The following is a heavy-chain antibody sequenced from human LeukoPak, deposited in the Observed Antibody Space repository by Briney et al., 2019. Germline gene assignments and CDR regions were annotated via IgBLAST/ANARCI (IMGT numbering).Heavy chain of an antibody. Sequence: SETLSLTCTVSGGSISSSSYCWGWIRQPPGKGLEWIGSIYYSGSTYYNPSLKSRVTISVDTSKNQFSLKLSSVTAADTAVYYCARSNPPYGMDVWGQGTTVTVSS. CDR3: ARSNPPYGMDV. D-gene: IGHD1-14*01. J-gene: IGHJ6*02. V-gene: IGHV4-39*01. CDR2: IYYSGST. CDR1: GGSISSSSYC.